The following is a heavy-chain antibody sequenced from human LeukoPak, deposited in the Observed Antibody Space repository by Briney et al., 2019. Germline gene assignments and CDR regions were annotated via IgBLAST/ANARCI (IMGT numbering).Heavy chain of an antibody. J-gene: IGHJ4*02. CDR2: IYYSGST. CDR3: ARVVPAAMIFGY. V-gene: IGHV4-30-4*08. Sequence: SETLSLTCTVSGGSISSGDYYWSWIRQPPGKGLEWIGYIYYSGSTYYNPPLKSRVTISVDTSKNQFSLKLSSVTAADTAVYYCARVVPAAMIFGYWGQGTLVTVSS. CDR1: GGSISSGDYY. D-gene: IGHD2-2*01.